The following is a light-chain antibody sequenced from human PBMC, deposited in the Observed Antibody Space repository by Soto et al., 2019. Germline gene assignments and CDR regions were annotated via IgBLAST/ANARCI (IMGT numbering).Light chain of an antibody. Sequence: EIVLTQSPGTLSLSPGERATLSCRASQSVSSSFLAWYQQKPGQAPRLLIYGASIRATGIPDRFSGSGSGTDFTLTISRVEPEDFAVYDCQQYGSSPWTFGQGTKLEIK. J-gene: IGKJ1*01. CDR2: GAS. V-gene: IGKV3-20*01. CDR1: QSVSSSF. CDR3: QQYGSSPWT.